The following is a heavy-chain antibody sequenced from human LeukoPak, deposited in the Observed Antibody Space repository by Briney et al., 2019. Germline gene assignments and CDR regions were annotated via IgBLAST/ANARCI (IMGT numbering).Heavy chain of an antibody. V-gene: IGHV4-59*12. CDR1: GGSFSGYY. J-gene: IGHJ4*02. CDR3: ARGLTYYDFWSGYPRGLYSDY. Sequence: SETLSLTCAVYGGSFSGYYWSWIRQPPGKGLEWIGYIYYSGSTNYNPSLKSRVTISVDTSKNQFSLKLSSVTAADTAVYYCARGLTYYDFWSGYPRGLYSDYWGQGTLVTVSS. CDR2: IYYSGST. D-gene: IGHD3-3*01.